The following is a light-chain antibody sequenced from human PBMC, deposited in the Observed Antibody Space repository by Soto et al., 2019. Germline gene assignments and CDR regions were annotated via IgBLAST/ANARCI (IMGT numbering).Light chain of an antibody. Sequence: EIMLTQSPATLSLFPGERATLSCRASQSVSSYLAWYQQKPGQAPRLLIYDASNRATGIPARFSGSGSGTDFTHTISSLEPEDFAVYYCQQRSNWGHTFGGGTKVEIK. V-gene: IGKV3-11*01. CDR3: QQRSNWGHT. CDR1: QSVSSY. J-gene: IGKJ4*01. CDR2: DAS.